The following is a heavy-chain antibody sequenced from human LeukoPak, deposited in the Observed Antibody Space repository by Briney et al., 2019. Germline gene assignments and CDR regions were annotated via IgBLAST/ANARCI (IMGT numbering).Heavy chain of an antibody. CDR3: ARTRGYSSSWYLGDAFDI. CDR1: GYTFTSYG. Sequence: GASVKVSCKASGYTFTSYGISWVRQAPGQGLEWLGWISAYNGNTNYAQKLQGRVTMTTDTSTSTAYMELRSLRSDDTAVYYCARTRGYSSSWYLGDAFDIWGQGTMVTVSS. D-gene: IGHD6-13*01. CDR2: ISAYNGNT. V-gene: IGHV1-18*01. J-gene: IGHJ3*02.